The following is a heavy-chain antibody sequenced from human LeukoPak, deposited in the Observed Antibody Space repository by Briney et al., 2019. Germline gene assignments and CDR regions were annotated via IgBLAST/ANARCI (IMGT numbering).Heavy chain of an antibody. D-gene: IGHD2-2*01. CDR2: IIPILGIA. V-gene: IGHV1-69*04. J-gene: IGHJ4*02. CDR3: ARDGGCSSTSCYLFDY. CDR1: GYTFTSYG. Sequence: SVKVSCKASGYTFTSYGITWVRQAPGQGLEWMGRIIPILGIANYAQKFQGRVTITADKSTSTAYMELSSLRSEDTAVYYCARDGGCSSTSCYLFDYWGQGTLVTVSS.